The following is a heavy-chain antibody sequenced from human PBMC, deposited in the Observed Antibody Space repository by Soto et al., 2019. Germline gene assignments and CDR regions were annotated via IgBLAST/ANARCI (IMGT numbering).Heavy chain of an antibody. Sequence: QVQLVQSGAEVKKPGASVKVSCKASGYTFTSYGISWVRQAPGQGLEWMGWISAYNGNTNYAQKLQGRVTMTTDTSTSTTYMELRSLRSDDTAVYYCARFWEPHLGTQGHAFDIWGQGTMVTVSS. CDR3: ARFWEPHLGTQGHAFDI. D-gene: IGHD1-26*01. CDR1: GYTFTSYG. J-gene: IGHJ3*02. V-gene: IGHV1-18*01. CDR2: ISAYNGNT.